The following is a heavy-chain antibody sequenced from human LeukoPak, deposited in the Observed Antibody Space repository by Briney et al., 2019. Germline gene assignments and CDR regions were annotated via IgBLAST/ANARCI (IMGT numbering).Heavy chain of an antibody. Sequence: ESLKISCTGTGYSSTTYWISWVRQVPGKGLEWMGTIDPSDSYTKYSPSFQGHVTISADKSIYTAYLQWSSLKASDTAMYYCARYYDFWSGRNYFDYWGQGALVTVSS. J-gene: IGHJ4*02. CDR1: GYSSTTYW. V-gene: IGHV5-10-1*01. CDR3: ARYYDFWSGRNYFDY. CDR2: IDPSDSYT. D-gene: IGHD3-3*01.